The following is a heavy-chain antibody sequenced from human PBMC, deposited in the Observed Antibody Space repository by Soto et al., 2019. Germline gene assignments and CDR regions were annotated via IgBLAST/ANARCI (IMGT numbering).Heavy chain of an antibody. Sequence: QVQLVQSGAEVKKPGASVKVSCKASGYTFTSYAMHWVGRAPGQRLEGMGGINAGNGNTKYSQKFQGRVTITRDTSASTAYMELSSLRSEDTAVYYCARPRISTSGGDYYYYMDVWGKGTTVTVSS. J-gene: IGHJ6*03. CDR2: INAGNGNT. CDR1: GYTFTSYA. V-gene: IGHV1-3*01. D-gene: IGHD2-8*01. CDR3: ARPRISTSGGDYYYYMDV.